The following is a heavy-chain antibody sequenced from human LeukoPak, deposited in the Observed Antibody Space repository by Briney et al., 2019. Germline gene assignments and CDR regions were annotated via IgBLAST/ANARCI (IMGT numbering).Heavy chain of an antibody. CDR1: GYSFTSYW. CDR3: ARTSVLPDY. CDR2: IDPSDSET. Sequence: GESLKISCKASGYSFTSYWIGWVRHMPGKGLEWMGIIDPSDSETRYTPSFQGQVTISVDKSLTTAYLQWNSLKASDTAMYYCARTSVLPDYWGQGTLVTVSS. D-gene: IGHD3-10*01. J-gene: IGHJ4*02. V-gene: IGHV5-51*01.